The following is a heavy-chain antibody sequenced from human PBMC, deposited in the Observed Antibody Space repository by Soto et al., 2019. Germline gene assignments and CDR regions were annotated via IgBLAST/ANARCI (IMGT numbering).Heavy chain of an antibody. D-gene: IGHD3-3*01. V-gene: IGHV3-30-3*01. CDR3: ARDKRALRFLEWSYYFDY. CDR1: GFTFSSCA. J-gene: IGHJ4*02. CDR2: ISYDGSNK. Sequence: QVQLVESGGGVVQPGRSLRLSCAASGFTFSSCAMHWVRQAPGKGLEWVALISYDGSNKYYADSVKGRFTISRDNSKNTLYLRMNSLRAEDTAVYYCARDKRALRFLEWSYYFDYWGQGTLVTVSS.